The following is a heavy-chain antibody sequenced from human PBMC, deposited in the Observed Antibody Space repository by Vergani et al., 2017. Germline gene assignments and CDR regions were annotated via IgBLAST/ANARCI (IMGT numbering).Heavy chain of an antibody. D-gene: IGHD2-2*01. J-gene: IGHJ3*02. Sequence: EVQLVQSGAEVKKPGESLKISCKGSGYSFTSYWIGWVRQMPGKGLEWMGIIYPGDSDTRYSPSFQGQVTISADNSISTAYLQWSSLKASDTAMYYCARQYCSSTSCEGAFDIWGQGTMVTVSS. V-gene: IGHV5-51*01. CDR3: ARQYCSSTSCEGAFDI. CDR2: IYPGDSDT. CDR1: GYSFTSYW.